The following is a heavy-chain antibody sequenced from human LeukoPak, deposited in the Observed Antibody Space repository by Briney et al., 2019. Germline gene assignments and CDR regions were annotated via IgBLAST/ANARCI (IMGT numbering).Heavy chain of an antibody. V-gene: IGHV3-66*03. CDR1: GFTVSSNY. D-gene: IGHD3-22*01. J-gene: IGHJ4*02. CDR3: ARDAYYDSSGCFDY. CDR2: IYSCGST. Sequence: PGGSLRLSCAASGFTVSSNYMSWVRQAPGKGLEWVSVIYSCGSTYYADSVKGRFTISRDNSKNTLYLQMNSLRAEDTAVYYCARDAYYDSSGCFDYWGQGTLVTVSS.